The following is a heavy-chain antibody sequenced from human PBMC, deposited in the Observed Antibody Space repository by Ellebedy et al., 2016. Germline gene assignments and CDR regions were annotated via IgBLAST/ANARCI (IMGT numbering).Heavy chain of an antibody. CDR3: ARVTRREAVAGHHLDY. V-gene: IGHV3-21*01. D-gene: IGHD6-19*01. CDR2: LTNSGGIT. J-gene: IGHJ4*02. CDR1: GFTFSSYA. Sequence: GESLKISCAASGFTFSSYAMSWVRQAPGKGLEWVSTLTNSGGITYYADSVKGRFTISRDNAKNSLYLQMNSLRAEDTAVYYCARVTRREAVAGHHLDYWGQGTLVTVSS.